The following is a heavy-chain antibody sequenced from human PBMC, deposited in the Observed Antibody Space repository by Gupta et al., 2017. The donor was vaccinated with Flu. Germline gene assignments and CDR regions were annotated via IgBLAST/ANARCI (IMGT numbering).Heavy chain of an antibody. CDR3: ARTSRPGLYYYYGMDV. V-gene: IGHV4-4*02. CDR1: GGSLRRHHW. CDR2: IYHSGSN. J-gene: IGHJ6*02. Sequence: QLQESGPGLVNPSGTLSLPFGVSGGSLRRHHWWVLVRHSPGKGLEWIGEIYHSGSNTYNPSLKSRVTISEDTSKNQFSLKLSSVTAADTAVYYCARTSRPGLYYYYGMDVWGQGTTVTVSS.